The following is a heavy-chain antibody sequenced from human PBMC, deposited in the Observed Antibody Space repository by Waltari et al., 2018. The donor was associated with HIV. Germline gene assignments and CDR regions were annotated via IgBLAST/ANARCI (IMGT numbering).Heavy chain of an antibody. CDR2: IWYDENNK. V-gene: IGHV3-33*01. J-gene: IGHJ4*02. CDR1: GFHFSSYG. Sequence: QVQLVESGGGVVRPGRSLRLSCAASGFHFSSYGMHWVRQAPGKGLEWVAVIWYDENNKDYADSVKGRFTISGDNSKNVLSLQMNRLRVEDTAMYYCARAPGLEYGSVDEWGQGTLVTVSS. D-gene: IGHD3-10*01. CDR3: ARAPGLEYGSVDE.